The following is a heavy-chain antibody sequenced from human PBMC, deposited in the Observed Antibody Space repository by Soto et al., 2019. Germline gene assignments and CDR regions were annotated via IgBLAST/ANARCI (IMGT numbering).Heavy chain of an antibody. D-gene: IGHD3-22*01. J-gene: IGHJ4*02. Sequence: ASVKVSCKACGYTFTSYYMHWVRQAPGQGLEWMGIINPSGGSTSYAQKFQGRVTMTRDTSTSTVYMELSSLRSEDTAVYYCARDSTYYYDSSGWSFDYWGQGTLVTVSS. V-gene: IGHV1-46*03. CDR3: ARDSTYYYDSSGWSFDY. CDR1: GYTFTSYY. CDR2: INPSGGST.